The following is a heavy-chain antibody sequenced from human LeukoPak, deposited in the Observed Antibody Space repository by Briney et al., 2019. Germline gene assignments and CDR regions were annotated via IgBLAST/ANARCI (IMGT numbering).Heavy chain of an antibody. Sequence: GASVKVSRKASGYTFTGYYMHWVRQAPGQGLEWMGWINPNSGGTNYAQKFQGRVTMTRDTSISTAYMELSRLRSDDTAVYYCATADPLRLGELSLYRYYFDYWGQGTLVTVSS. CDR3: ATADPLRLGELSLYRYYFDY. CDR1: GYTFTGYY. D-gene: IGHD3-16*02. J-gene: IGHJ4*02. V-gene: IGHV1-2*02. CDR2: INPNSGGT.